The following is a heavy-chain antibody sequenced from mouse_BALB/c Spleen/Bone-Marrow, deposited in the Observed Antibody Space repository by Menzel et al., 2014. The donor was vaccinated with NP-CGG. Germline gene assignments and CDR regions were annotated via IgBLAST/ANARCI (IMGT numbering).Heavy chain of an antibody. CDR3: ARDGSLYYFDY. CDR1: GYSITSGYS. V-gene: IGHV3-1*02. J-gene: IGHJ2*01. CDR2: IHYSGST. D-gene: IGHD1-1*01. Sequence: EVQLQESGPDLVKPSQSLSLTCTVTGYSITSGYSCHWIRQFPGNKLEWMGYIHYSGSTHYNPSLKSRISITRDTSKNQFFLQLNSVTTEDTATYYCARDGSLYYFDYWGQGTTLTVSS.